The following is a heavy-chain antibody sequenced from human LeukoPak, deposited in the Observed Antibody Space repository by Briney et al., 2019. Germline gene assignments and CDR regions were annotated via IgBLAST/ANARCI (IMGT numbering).Heavy chain of an antibody. V-gene: IGHV3-21*01. CDR3: ARDFGSPRLNYDFWSGYGY. J-gene: IGHJ4*02. CDR1: GFTFSSDS. CDR2: ISSSSSYI. Sequence: GGSLRLSCAASGFTFSSDSMNWVRQAPGRGLEWVSSISSSSSYIYYADSVKGRFTISRDNAKNSLYLQMNSLRAEDTAVYYCARDFGSPRLNYDFWSGYGYWGQGTLVTVSS. D-gene: IGHD3-3*01.